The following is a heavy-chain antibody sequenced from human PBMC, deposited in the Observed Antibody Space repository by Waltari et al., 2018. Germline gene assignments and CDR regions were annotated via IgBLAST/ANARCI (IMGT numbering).Heavy chain of an antibody. J-gene: IGHJ4*02. D-gene: IGHD3-10*01. V-gene: IGHV3-7*01. Sequence: VQLVGSGGGWVRPGGCLTRTCAASGVTFSTHWMSWGRQATGRGLEWVANIKEDGSEKYYVDSVKGRFTISRDNAQNSLYLHMNSLRAEDTAVYYCAKDVRWGQGTVVTVSS. CDR3: AKDVR. CDR1: GVTFSTHW. CDR2: IKEDGSEK.